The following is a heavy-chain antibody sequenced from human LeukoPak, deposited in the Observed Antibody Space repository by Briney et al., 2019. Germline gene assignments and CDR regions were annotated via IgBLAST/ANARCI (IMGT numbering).Heavy chain of an antibody. CDR2: IYYSGRT. CDR1: DGSISSSSYY. CDR3: ARHTGGRPQYYGSGRFYRLEYFDY. V-gene: IGHV4-39*01. Sequence: SETLSLTCTVSDGSISSSSYYWGWIRQPPGKGLEWIGSIYYSGRTYYNPSLKSRVTISVDTSKNQFPLQLSSVTAADTAVYYCARHTGGRPQYYGSGRFYRLEYFDYWGQGTLVTVSS. D-gene: IGHD3-10*01. J-gene: IGHJ4*02.